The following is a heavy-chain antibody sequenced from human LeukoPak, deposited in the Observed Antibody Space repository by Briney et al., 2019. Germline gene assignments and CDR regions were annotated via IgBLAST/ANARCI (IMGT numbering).Heavy chain of an antibody. J-gene: IGHJ4*02. Sequence: PGGSLRLSCAASGFTFSSYAMSWIRQPPGKGLEWIGEINHSGSTNYNPSLKSRVTISVDTSKNQFSLKLSSVTAADTAVYYCAGGPSAPDDYVWGSYRYKYYFDYWGQGTLVTVSS. V-gene: IGHV4-34*01. CDR3: AGGPSAPDDYVWGSYRYKYYFDY. CDR1: GFTFSSYA. CDR2: INHSGST. D-gene: IGHD3-16*02.